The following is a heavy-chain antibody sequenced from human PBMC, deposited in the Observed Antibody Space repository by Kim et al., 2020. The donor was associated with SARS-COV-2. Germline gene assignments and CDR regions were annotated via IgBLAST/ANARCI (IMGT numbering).Heavy chain of an antibody. CDR1: SDSISSYY. D-gene: IGHD6-25*01. CDR2: IYYSGST. CDR3: SRSEGRGCLPQFAY. J-gene: IGHJ4*02. Sequence: SETLSLTCSVSSDSISSYYCSWIRQLPGKGLEWLGYIYYSGSTDYNPSLKSRVTISWDTSKNQFSLDLTSVTNADTAVYYCSRSEGRGCLPQFAYWCQG. V-gene: IGHV4-59*01.